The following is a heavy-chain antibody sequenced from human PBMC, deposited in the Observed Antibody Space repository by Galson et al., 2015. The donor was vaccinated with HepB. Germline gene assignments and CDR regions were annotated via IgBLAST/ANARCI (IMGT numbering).Heavy chain of an antibody. CDR2: IRQDGGDR. Sequence: SLRLSCAASGFIFSNHWMSWVRQAPGKGLEWVANIRQDGGDRDYADSVKGRFTISRDNSKNSLYLQMNSLRVEDTAIYYCARKFIPAEGLDHWGQGTLVPVSS. CDR1: GFIFSNHW. D-gene: IGHD6-25*01. CDR3: ARKFIPAEGLDH. V-gene: IGHV3-7*03. J-gene: IGHJ4*02.